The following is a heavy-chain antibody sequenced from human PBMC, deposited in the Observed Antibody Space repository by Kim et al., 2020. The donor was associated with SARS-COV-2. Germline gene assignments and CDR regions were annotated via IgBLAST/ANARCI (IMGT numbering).Heavy chain of an antibody. Sequence: SETLSLTCTVSGGSISSSSYYWDWIRQPPGKGLEWIGSLYCSGNTYCNPSLKSRVTTSVDKSKNQFSLKLSSVTAADTAVYYCARRGGHNSLDYWGQGTLVTVSS. D-gene: IGHD1-20*01. CDR3: ARRGGHNSLDY. J-gene: IGHJ4*02. CDR2: LYCSGNT. CDR1: GGSISSSSYY. V-gene: IGHV4-39*01.